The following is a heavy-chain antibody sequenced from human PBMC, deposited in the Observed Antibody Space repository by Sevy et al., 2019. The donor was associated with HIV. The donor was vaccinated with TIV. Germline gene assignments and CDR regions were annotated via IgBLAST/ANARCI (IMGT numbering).Heavy chain of an antibody. J-gene: IGHJ4*02. CDR1: GYSFTSHW. V-gene: IGHV5-51*01. CDR2: IYPDDSDT. D-gene: IGHD3-22*01. CDR3: ATSRSGYFDSSGYYIY. Sequence: GESLKISCKGSGYSFTSHWIGWVRHMPGKGLEWMGIIYPDDSDTRYSPSFKGQVTFSAHKSISTAYLQWSSLKASDTAMYYCATSRSGYFDSSGYYIYWGQGTLVTVSS.